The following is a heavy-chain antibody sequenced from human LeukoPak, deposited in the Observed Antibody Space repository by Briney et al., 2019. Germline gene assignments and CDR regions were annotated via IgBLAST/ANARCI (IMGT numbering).Heavy chain of an antibody. J-gene: IGHJ4*02. V-gene: IGHV3-23*01. CDR3: AKTTYYDFRSDYPEYYFDY. Sequence: GGSLRLSCAASGFTFSSYAMSWVRQAPGKGLEWVSGISGSGGSTYYADSVKGRFTISRDNSKNTLYLQMNSLRAEDRAVYYCAKTTYYDFRSDYPEYYFDYWGQGTLVTVSS. D-gene: IGHD3-3*01. CDR1: GFTFSSYA. CDR2: ISGSGGST.